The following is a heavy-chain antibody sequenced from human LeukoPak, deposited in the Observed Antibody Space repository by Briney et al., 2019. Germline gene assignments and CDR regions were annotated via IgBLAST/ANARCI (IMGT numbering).Heavy chain of an antibody. CDR1: GYIFTGYY. V-gene: IGHV1-2*02. D-gene: IGHD3-22*01. Sequence: ASVKVSCKASGYIFTGYYMHWVRQAPGQGLEWMGWISPKSGGTNYAQKFQGRINMTRDTSISTAYMDLSGLRSDDTAVYYCAREDSSGDYFDYWGQGTLVTVSS. CDR3: AREDSSGDYFDY. CDR2: ISPKSGGT. J-gene: IGHJ4*02.